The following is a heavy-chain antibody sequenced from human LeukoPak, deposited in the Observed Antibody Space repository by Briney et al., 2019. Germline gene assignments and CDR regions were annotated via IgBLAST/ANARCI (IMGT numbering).Heavy chain of an antibody. CDR2: IGTAGDA. V-gene: IGHV3-13*01. D-gene: IGHD2-15*01. CDR1: GFTFSSYD. Sequence: GGSLRLSCAASGFTFSSYDMHWVRQVTGKGLEWVSGIGTAGDAYYRDSVKGRFTISRENAKNSLYLQMNSLRAEDTAVYYCARAGRKLPYVDHWGQGTLVTVSS. CDR3: ARAGRKLPYVDH. J-gene: IGHJ4*02.